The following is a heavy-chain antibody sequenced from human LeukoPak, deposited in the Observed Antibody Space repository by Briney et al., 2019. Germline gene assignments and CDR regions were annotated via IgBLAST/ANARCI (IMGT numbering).Heavy chain of an antibody. CDR2: ISGSGGST. D-gene: IGHD6-13*01. CDR3: AKWSAPIAAAAPLAD. Sequence: PGGSLRLSCAASGFTFSSYAISWGRQAPGNGLEWVSAISGSGGSTYCATSLTGRFSISRDNSKNTLYLQMNSLRAEDTAVYYCAKWSAPIAAAAPLADWGQGTLVTVSS. V-gene: IGHV3-23*01. CDR1: GFTFSSYA. J-gene: IGHJ4*02.